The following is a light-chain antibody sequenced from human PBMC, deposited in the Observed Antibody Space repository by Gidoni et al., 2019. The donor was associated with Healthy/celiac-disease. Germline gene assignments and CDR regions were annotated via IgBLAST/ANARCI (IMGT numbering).Light chain of an antibody. CDR2: TVS. CDR3: MQRVDLPYT. V-gene: IGKV2-40*01. J-gene: IGKJ2*01. CDR1: QSLLDSDDGNTY. Sequence: DIVMTQTTLSLPVTPGEPASISCRSSQSLLDSDDGNTYLDWYLQKPGQSPQLLIYTVSYRASGVADRFSGSGSGTDFTLEISRVEAEDVGVYYCMQRVDLPYTFGQGTKLEIK.